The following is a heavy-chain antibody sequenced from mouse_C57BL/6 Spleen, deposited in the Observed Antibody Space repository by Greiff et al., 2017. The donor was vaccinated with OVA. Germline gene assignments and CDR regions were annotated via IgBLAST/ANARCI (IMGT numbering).Heavy chain of an antibody. Sequence: EVQLQQSGPELVKPGASVKISCKASGYSFTGYYMHWVKQSHGNILDWIGYIYPYNGVSSYNQKFKGKATLTVDKSSSTAYMELRSLTSEDSAVYYCAKFPSGGNYVSFDYWGQGTTLTVSS. CDR1: GYSFTGYY. J-gene: IGHJ2*01. V-gene: IGHV1-31*01. D-gene: IGHD2-1*01. CDR3: AKFPSGGNYVSFDY. CDR2: IYPYNGVS.